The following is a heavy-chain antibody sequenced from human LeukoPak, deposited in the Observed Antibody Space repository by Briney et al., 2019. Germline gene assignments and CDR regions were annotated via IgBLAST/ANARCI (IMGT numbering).Heavy chain of an antibody. Sequence: ASVEVSCKASGYTFTSYAMHWVRQAPGQRLEWMGWINAGNGNTKYSQKFQGRVTITRDTSASTAYMELSSLRSEDTAVYYCAREAGYSYGYHFGYWGQGTLVTVSS. J-gene: IGHJ4*02. V-gene: IGHV1-3*01. CDR2: INAGNGNT. CDR1: GYTFTSYA. CDR3: AREAGYSYGYHFGY. D-gene: IGHD5-18*01.